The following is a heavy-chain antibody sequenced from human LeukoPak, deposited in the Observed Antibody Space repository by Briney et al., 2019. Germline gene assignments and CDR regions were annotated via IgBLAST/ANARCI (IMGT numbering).Heavy chain of an antibody. CDR1: GGSISSSNSY. CDR3: ARTLGGAPLNWFDP. Sequence: SETLSLTCTVSGGSISSSNSYWAWIRQPPGKVLEWIGSIYYSGSTYYNPSLKSRVTISVDTSKNQFSLKLSSVPAADTAVYYCARTLGGAPLNWFDPWGQGTLVTVSS. D-gene: IGHD1-26*01. V-gene: IGHV4-39*01. CDR2: IYYSGST. J-gene: IGHJ5*02.